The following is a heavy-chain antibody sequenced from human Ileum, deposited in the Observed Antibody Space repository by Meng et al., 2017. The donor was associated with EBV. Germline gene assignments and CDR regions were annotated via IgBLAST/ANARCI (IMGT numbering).Heavy chain of an antibody. Sequence: VPSLGPGPGTVNTSGTLSLTCAVSGDSIISTDTWWSWVRQPPGKGLEWIGEIFHAGNTNYNPSLKSQVTMSVDTSKNQFSLNLSSVTAADSAVYYCARGSHYTWDVWGQGTLVTVSS. V-gene: IGHV4-4*02. CDR3: ARGSHYTWDV. CDR2: IFHAGNT. J-gene: IGHJ4*02. CDR1: GDSIISTDTW. D-gene: IGHD3-16*01.